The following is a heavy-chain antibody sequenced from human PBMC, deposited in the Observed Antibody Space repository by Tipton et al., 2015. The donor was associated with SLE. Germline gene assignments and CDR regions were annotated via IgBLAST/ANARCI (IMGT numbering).Heavy chain of an antibody. V-gene: IGHV4-59*01. J-gene: IGHJ1*01. Sequence: TLSLTCTVSGGSISSYYWSWIRQPPGKGLEWIGYIYYSGSTNYNPSLKSRVTISVDTSKNQFSLKLSSVTAADTAVYYCAREIAYGAFDIWGQGTRVTVSS. CDR3: AREIAYGAFDI. CDR1: GGSISSYY. CDR2: IYYSGST. D-gene: IGHD4-17*01.